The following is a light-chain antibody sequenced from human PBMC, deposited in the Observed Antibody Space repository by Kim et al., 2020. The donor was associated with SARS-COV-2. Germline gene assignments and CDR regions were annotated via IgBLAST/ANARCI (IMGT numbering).Light chain of an antibody. CDR3: QHCVNHPRS. J-gene: IGKJ1*01. Sequence: DIQMTQSPRSVSASVGDRVTITCRASQGISSWLAWYQQKPQKAPKCLIYAASSLQSGVPSRFTGSGSGTDFTLTITSLQPEDFATYSFQHCVNHPRSFGQETKVEIK. V-gene: IGKV1D-16*01. CDR2: AAS. CDR1: QGISSW.